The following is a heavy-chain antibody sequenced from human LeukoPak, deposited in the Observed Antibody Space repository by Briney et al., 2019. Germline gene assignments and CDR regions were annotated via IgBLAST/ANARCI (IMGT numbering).Heavy chain of an antibody. V-gene: IGHV1-69*13. J-gene: IGHJ6*03. CDR3: ARGGYGSGSYWPVYYYYYMDV. Sequence: ASVKVSCKASGGTFSSYAISWVRQAPGQGLEWRGGIIPIFGTANYAQKFQGRVTITADESTSTAYMELSSLRSEDTAVYYCARGGYGSGSYWPVYYYYYMDVWGKGTTVTISS. CDR2: IIPIFGTA. CDR1: GGTFSSYA. D-gene: IGHD3-10*01.